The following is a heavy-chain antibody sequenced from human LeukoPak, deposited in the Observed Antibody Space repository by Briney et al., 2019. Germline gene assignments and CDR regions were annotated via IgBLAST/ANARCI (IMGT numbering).Heavy chain of an antibody. Sequence: SETLSLTCTVSGGSISSYSWNWIRQSPGKGLEWIGRVYHSGSINYNPSLKSRVTISVDTSKNQFSLNLSSVTAADTVVYYCVSSYGGYVLDYWGQGTLVIVPS. V-gene: IGHV4-59*01. J-gene: IGHJ4*02. CDR1: GGSISSYS. CDR3: VSSYGGYVLDY. CDR2: VYHSGSI. D-gene: IGHD5-12*01.